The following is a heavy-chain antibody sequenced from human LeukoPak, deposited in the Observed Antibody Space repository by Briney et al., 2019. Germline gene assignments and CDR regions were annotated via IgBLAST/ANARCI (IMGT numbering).Heavy chain of an antibody. V-gene: IGHV4-38-2*02. D-gene: IGHD2-8*01. J-gene: IGHJ4*02. CDR3: ARAPPRVYARTEFDY. CDR2: IYHSGST. CDR1: GYSISSGYY. Sequence: SETLSLTCTVSGYSISSGYYWGWIRQPPGKGLEWIGSIYHSGSTYYNPSLKSRVTISVDTSKNQFSLKLSSVTAADTAVYYCARAPPRVYARTEFDYWGQGTLVTVSS.